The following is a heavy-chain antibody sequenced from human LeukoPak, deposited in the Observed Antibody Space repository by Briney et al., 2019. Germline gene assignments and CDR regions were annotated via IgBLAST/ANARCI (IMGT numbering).Heavy chain of an antibody. CDR3: AGGPKQQLLWGRASNGFDP. J-gene: IGHJ5*02. D-gene: IGHD2-2*01. CDR2: ISSSGSTI. V-gene: IGHV3-11*04. Sequence: KPGGSLRLSCAASGFTFSDYYMSWIRQAPGKGLEWVSYISSSGSTIYYADSVKGRFTISRDNAKNSLYLQMNSLRAEDTAVYYCAGGPKQQLLWGRASNGFDPWGQGTLVTVSS. CDR1: GFTFSDYY.